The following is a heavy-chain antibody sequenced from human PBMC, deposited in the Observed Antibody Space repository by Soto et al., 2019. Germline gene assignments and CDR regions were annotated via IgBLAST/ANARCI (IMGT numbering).Heavy chain of an antibody. CDR2: ITSGSYI. J-gene: IGHJ6*03. CDR1: GFSFSSHT. Sequence: GGSLRLSCAASGFSFSSHTMDWVRQAPGKGLEWVSTITSGSYIYYAESVKGRFTVSRDNAKDSLYLQMNSLGVEDTAVYYCVRDRTIFEGGYYTYYMDVWGKGTTVTVSS. CDR3: VRDRTIFEGGYYTYYMDV. D-gene: IGHD3-3*01. V-gene: IGHV3-21*01.